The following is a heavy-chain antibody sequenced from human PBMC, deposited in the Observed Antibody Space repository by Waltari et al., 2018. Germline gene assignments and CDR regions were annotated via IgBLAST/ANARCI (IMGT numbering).Heavy chain of an antibody. V-gene: IGHV1-8*01. CDR3: ARGLGVVPAADYYYYYGMDV. D-gene: IGHD2-2*01. CDR2: MNPNSGNT. J-gene: IGHJ6*02. Sequence: QVQLVQSGAEVKKPGASVKVSCKASGYTFTSYDINWVRQATGQGLEWMGWMNPNSGNTGYAEKVKDKVTMTRKNSISTGYMELSSLRSEDTAVYYCARGLGVVPAADYYYYYGMDVWGQGTTVTVSS. CDR1: GYTFTSYD.